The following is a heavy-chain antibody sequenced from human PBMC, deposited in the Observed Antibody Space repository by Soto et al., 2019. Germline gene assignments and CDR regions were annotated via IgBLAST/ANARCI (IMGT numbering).Heavy chain of an antibody. D-gene: IGHD3-3*01. CDR3: TRVRGTVYGVVTPIDY. CDR2: ISSGGDTI. J-gene: IGHJ4*02. CDR1: GFTFSPYS. V-gene: IGHV3-48*02. Sequence: PGGSLRLSCAVSGFTFSPYSMNWVRQAPGKGLEWIADISSGGDTIYYADSRRGRFTVSRDNTKNSLYLQMDSLRDEDTAVYYCTRVRGTVYGVVTPIDYWGQGTLVTVSS.